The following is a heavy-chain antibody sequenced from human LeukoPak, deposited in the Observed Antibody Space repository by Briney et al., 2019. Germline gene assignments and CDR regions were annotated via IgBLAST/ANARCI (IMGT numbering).Heavy chain of an antibody. J-gene: IGHJ4*02. CDR3: AKEGQGLIKPYYFDY. Sequence: PGGSLRLSCAASGFTFSSYAMSWVRQAPGKGLEWVSGISGSGGRTYYADSVKGRFTISTDNSKNTLYPQMNSLRAEDTAVYYCAKEGQGLIKPYYFDYWGQGTLVTVSS. CDR2: ISGSGGRT. D-gene: IGHD3-10*01. V-gene: IGHV3-23*01. CDR1: GFTFSSYA.